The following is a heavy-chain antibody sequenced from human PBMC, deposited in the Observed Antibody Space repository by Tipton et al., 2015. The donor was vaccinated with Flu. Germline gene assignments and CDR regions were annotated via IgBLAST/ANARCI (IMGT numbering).Heavy chain of an antibody. V-gene: IGHV3-7*01. CDR1: GFTFSTYF. CDR3: ARNVFDF. J-gene: IGHJ3*01. Sequence: SLRLSCAASGFTFSTYFMSWVRQAPGKGLEWVANIEKDGSEKHYVDSVKGRFTVSRDNAKSSLYLQMNSLRAEDTAMYYCARNVFDFWGQGTMVTVSS. CDR2: IEKDGSEK.